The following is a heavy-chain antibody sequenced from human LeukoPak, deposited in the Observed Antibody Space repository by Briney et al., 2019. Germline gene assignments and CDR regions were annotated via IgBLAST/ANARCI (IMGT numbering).Heavy chain of an antibody. CDR1: GYSFTTYY. CDR2: INPNAGTT. CDR3: ARGIAMAAVGTQIDY. D-gene: IGHD6-13*01. V-gene: IGHV1-46*01. Sequence: ASVKVSCTASGYSFTTYYMHWVRQAPGQGLEWMGAINPNAGTTSYTQKVQGRVTMTRDTSTSTVFMELTSLRPEDTAVYYCARGIAMAAVGTQIDYWGQGTLVTVSS. J-gene: IGHJ4*02.